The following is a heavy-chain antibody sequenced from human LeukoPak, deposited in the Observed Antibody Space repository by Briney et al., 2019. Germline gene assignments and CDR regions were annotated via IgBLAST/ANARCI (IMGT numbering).Heavy chain of an antibody. CDR1: GFTFSNYA. V-gene: IGHV3-30-3*01. CDR3: ARDWGRRYSSGWYGDFDY. D-gene: IGHD6-19*01. CDR2: ISYDGSDK. Sequence: GRSLRLSCAASGFTFSNYAMHWVRQAPGKGLEWVAVISYDGSDKYYADSVKGRFTISRDNSKNTLYLQMNSLRPEDTAVYYCARDWGRRYSSGWYGDFDYWGLGTLVTVSS. J-gene: IGHJ4*02.